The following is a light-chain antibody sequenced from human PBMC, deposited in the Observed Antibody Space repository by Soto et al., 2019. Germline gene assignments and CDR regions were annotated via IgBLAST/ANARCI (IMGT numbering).Light chain of an antibody. CDR3: QQYNSYSGYT. V-gene: IGKV1-5*03. CDR2: KAS. Sequence: DIQITHSPSTLSASVGDRVTITCRASQSISSWLAWYQQKPGKAPKLLIYKASSLESGVPSRFSGSGSGTEFTLTISSLQPDDFATYYCQQYNSYSGYTFGQGTKVDIK. J-gene: IGKJ2*01. CDR1: QSISSW.